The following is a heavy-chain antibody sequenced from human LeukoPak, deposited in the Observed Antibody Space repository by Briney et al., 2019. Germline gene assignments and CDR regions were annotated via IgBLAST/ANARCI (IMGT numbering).Heavy chain of an antibody. J-gene: IGHJ5*01. CDR2: MNPKSGNT. CDR3: ARDRPPGGHPRWFDP. D-gene: IGHD1-14*01. CDR1: GYTFTSYD. Sequence: ASVKVSCKASGYTFTSYDINWVRQATGQGLEWMGWMNPKSGNTGYAQKFQGRVTMTRNTSISTAYIELSSLRSEDTAVYYCARDRPPGGHPRWFDPWGQGTLVTVSS. V-gene: IGHV1-8*01.